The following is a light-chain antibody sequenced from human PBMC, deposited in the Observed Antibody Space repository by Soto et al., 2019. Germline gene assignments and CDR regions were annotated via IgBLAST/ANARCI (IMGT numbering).Light chain of an antibody. V-gene: IGKV1-33*01. CDR2: DAS. Sequence: DIQMTQSPSSLSASVGDRVTITCQASQDISNYLNWYQQKPGKAPKLLIYDASNLETGVPSMFSGSGSGTDFTLTISSLQPEDIATYYCQQYDNLPLTFGGGTKVEIK. CDR1: QDISNY. J-gene: IGKJ4*01. CDR3: QQYDNLPLT.